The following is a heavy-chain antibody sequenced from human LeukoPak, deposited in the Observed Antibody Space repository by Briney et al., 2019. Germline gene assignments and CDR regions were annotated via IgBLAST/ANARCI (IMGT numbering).Heavy chain of an antibody. Sequence: PGESLKISCKGSGYSFTSYWISWVRQMPGKGLEWMGRIDPSDSYTNYSPSFQGHVTISADKSISTAYLQWSSLEASDTAMYYCARRLGYSYGLDYWGQGTLVTVSS. CDR3: ARRLGYSYGLDY. CDR2: IDPSDSYT. D-gene: IGHD5-18*01. J-gene: IGHJ4*02. V-gene: IGHV5-10-1*01. CDR1: GYSFTSYW.